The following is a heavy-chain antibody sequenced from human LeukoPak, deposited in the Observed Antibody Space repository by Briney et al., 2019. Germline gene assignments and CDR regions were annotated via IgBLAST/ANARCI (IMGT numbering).Heavy chain of an antibody. CDR2: IYYNGTT. J-gene: IGHJ3*02. V-gene: IGHV4-31*03. Sequence: SQTLSLTCTVSGGSISSAGFYWSWIRQHPGKGLEWIGYIYYNGTTYYNPSLKSRLTISVDTSKNQFSLKLSSVTAADTAVYYCARYDSSGYSQDAFDIWGQGTMVTVSS. CDR1: GGSISSAGFY. D-gene: IGHD3-22*01. CDR3: ARYDSSGYSQDAFDI.